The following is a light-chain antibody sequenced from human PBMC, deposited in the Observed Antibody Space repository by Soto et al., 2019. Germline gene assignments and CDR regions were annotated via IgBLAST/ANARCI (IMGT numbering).Light chain of an antibody. V-gene: IGKV1-33*01. J-gene: IGKJ4*01. CDR3: QQYYNPPLT. CDR1: QDISNY. Sequence: DIQMTQSPSSLSASVGDRVTITCQATQDISNYLNWYQQKPGKAPKLLIYDASNLETGVPSRFSGSGSGTHFTFTISSLQPEDISTYYCQQYYNPPLTFGGGTKVEIK. CDR2: DAS.